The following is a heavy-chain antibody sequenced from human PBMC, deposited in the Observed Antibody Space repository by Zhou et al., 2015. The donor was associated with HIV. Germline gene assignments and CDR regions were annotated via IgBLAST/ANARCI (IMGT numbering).Heavy chain of an antibody. J-gene: IGHJ2*01. CDR3: AARSVVVTSDWYLDI. CDR2: IIPIIDTA. Sequence: QVQLVQSGAEVKKPGSSVRVSCKASGGKFYSYAINWVRQAPGQGLEWMGGIIPIIDTATYAQRFQGRVTITADESTSTAYMEVSSLRSEDTAIFYCAARSVVVTSDWYLDIWGRGTLVTVSS. D-gene: IGHD2-21*02. V-gene: IGHV1-69*12. CDR1: GGKFYSYA.